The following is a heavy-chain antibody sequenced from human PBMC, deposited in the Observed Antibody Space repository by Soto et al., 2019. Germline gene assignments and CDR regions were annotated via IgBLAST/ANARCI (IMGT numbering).Heavy chain of an antibody. D-gene: IGHD3-10*01. CDR1: GCSISSGGYS. J-gene: IGHJ5*02. V-gene: IGHV4-30-2*01. CDR3: ARHPNFGSGSYYNLHNRLAP. CDR2: IYHSGST. Sequence: SETLSLTCAVSGCSISSGGYSWSWILHPPGKGLEWIGYIYHSGSTYYNPSLKSRVTISVDRSKNQFSLKLSSVTAADTAVYYCARHPNFGSGSYYNLHNRLAPRAQRTPVPVSS.